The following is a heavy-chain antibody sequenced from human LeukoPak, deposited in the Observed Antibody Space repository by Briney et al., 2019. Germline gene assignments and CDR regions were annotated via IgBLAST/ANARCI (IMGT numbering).Heavy chain of an antibody. CDR2: IYSGGST. CDR3: ARGAAAGRYQYYYMDV. Sequence: GGSLRLSCAASGFTVSSNYMSWVRQAPGKGLEWVSVIYSGGSTYYADSVKGRFTISRDNSKNTLYVQMNSLRDEDTAVYYCARGAAAGRYQYYYMDVWGKGTTVTVSS. J-gene: IGHJ6*03. CDR1: GFTVSSNY. D-gene: IGHD6-13*01. V-gene: IGHV3-66*01.